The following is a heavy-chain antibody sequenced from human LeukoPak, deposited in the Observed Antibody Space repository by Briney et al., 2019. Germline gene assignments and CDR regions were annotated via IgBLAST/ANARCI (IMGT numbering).Heavy chain of an antibody. CDR3: ARDYRGWYFDY. CDR2: IIPIFGTA. J-gene: IGHJ4*02. Sequence: SVKVACKASGGTFISYAISWVRQAPGQGLEWMGRIIPIFGTANYAQKFQGRVTITTDESTSTAYMELSSLRSEDTAVYYCARDYRGWYFDYWGQGTLVTVSS. D-gene: IGHD6-19*01. CDR1: GGTFISYA. V-gene: IGHV1-69*05.